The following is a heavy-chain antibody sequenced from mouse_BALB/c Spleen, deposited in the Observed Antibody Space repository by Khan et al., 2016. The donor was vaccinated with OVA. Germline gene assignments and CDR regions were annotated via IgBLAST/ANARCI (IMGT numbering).Heavy chain of an antibody. D-gene: IGHD1-1*01. CDR2: IYYSGKT. CDR1: GYSITSGYS. Sequence: VQLEESGPDLVKPSQSLSLTCTVTGYSITSGYSWHWIRQFPGNKLEWMGYIYYSGKTNYNPSLKSRISITRDTSKNQFFLQLNSVTTEDTATYYCARSGTTVVAYWYFDVGGAGTTVTVSS. V-gene: IGHV3-1*02. CDR3: ARSGTTVVAYWYFDV. J-gene: IGHJ1*01.